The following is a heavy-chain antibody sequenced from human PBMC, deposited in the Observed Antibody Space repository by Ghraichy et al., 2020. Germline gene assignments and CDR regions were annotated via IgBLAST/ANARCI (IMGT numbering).Heavy chain of an antibody. CDR2: ISGSSGST. CDR1: GFTFSSYA. D-gene: IGHD3-9*01. V-gene: IGHV3-23*01. J-gene: IGHJ4*02. Sequence: LNISCSASGFTFSSYAMSWVRQAPGKGLEWVSAISGSSGSTYYADAVKGRFTISRDNSKNTLYLQMNSLRAEDTAVYYCAKESYDILTGYYGQIDYWGQGILVTVSS. CDR3: AKESYDILTGYYGQIDY.